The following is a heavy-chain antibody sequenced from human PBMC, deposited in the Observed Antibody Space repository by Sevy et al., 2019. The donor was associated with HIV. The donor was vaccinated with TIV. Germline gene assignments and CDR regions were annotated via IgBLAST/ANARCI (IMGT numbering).Heavy chain of an antibody. V-gene: IGHV3-21*01. J-gene: IGHJ4*02. CDR3: ARGHSDSLTNFDY. D-gene: IGHD2-21*02. CDR2: ISSGGAYI. CDR1: GFSFSSYT. Sequence: GGSLRLSCAGSGFSFSSYTINWVRQAPGKGLEWVASISSGGAYIHYGYSVKGRFTISRDNAKKSLFLQMNSLRAEDTAVYFCARGHSDSLTNFDYWGQGTLVTVSS.